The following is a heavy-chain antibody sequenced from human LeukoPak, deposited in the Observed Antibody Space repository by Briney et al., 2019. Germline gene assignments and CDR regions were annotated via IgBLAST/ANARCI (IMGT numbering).Heavy chain of an antibody. Sequence: ASVKVSCKASGYTFTSYGISWVRQAPGQGIEWMGWISTYKGNTNYAQKLQGRVTMTTDTSTSTVYMELRSLRSDDTAVYYCARVTALYYYMDVWGKGTTVTVSS. CDR1: GYTFTSYG. J-gene: IGHJ6*03. V-gene: IGHV1-18*01. CDR3: ARVTALYYYMDV. CDR2: ISTYKGNT.